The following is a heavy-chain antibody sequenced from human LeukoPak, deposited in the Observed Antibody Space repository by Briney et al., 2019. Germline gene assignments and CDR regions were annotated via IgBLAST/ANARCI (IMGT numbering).Heavy chain of an antibody. CDR1: GFTFSSYT. J-gene: IGHJ4*02. V-gene: IGHV3-64D*09. D-gene: IGHD2-8*01. CDR3: VKDKWIDH. CDR2: ININGGRT. Sequence: GGSLRLSCSVSGFTFSSYTLHWVRQAPGKGLEYVSSININGGRTYYADSVKGRFTISRDNSKNTLYLQMSSLRAEDTAVYYCVKDKWIDHWGQGTLVTVSS.